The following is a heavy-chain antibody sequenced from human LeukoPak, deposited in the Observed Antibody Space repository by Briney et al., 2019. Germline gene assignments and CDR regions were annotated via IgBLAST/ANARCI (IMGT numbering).Heavy chain of an antibody. D-gene: IGHD2/OR15-2a*01. CDR1: GFNIGPYA. J-gene: IGHJ6*02. CDR2: IKADGSGT. Sequence: PGGSLRLSCAASGFNIGPYAMYWVRQGPGRGLEWVSVIKADGSGTFYSDSVRGRFTTSRDNSKNSLYLQMSSLTSDDTASYYCATWAFYHNLDVWGQGTTVAVSS. V-gene: IGHV3-43*02. CDR3: ATWAFYHNLDV.